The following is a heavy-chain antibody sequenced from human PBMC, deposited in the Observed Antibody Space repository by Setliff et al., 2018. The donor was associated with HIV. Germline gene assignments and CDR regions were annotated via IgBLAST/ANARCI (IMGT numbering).Heavy chain of an antibody. D-gene: IGHD6-19*01. CDR2: INASGGSA. Sequence: ASVKVSCKASGYTFTSYPMHWVRQAPGQGLEWMGVINASGGSAGYAEKFRGRVTMTRDTSTSTVYMDLRNLRSEDTAVYYCARNQGDSSGWYAGDYWGHGTLVTVSS. CDR3: ARNQGDSSGWYAGDY. CDR1: GYTFTSYP. J-gene: IGHJ4*01. V-gene: IGHV1-46*01.